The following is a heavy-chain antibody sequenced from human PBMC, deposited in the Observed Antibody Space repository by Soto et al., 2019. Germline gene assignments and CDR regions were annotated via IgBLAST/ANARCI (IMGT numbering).Heavy chain of an antibody. V-gene: IGHV4-61*03. J-gene: IGHJ4*02. D-gene: IGHD1-1*01. CDR3: ARGARGQRAHYFDC. CDR1: GASVSAPGDY. Sequence: SETLSLTCAVSGASVSAPGDYWSWIRQSPGKGLEFIGHVSYTGSTEYNPSLRSRVTVSVDTSKNHFSLKLKSLAATDTGVYFCARGARGQRAHYFDCWGQGTLVTVSS. CDR2: VSYTGST.